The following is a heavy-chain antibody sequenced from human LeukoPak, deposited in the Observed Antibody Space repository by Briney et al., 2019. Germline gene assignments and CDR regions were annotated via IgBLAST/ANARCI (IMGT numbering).Heavy chain of an antibody. CDR2: INHSGST. V-gene: IGHV4-34*01. CDR3: AHYYYYGSGLNWFDP. Sequence: SETLSLTCAVYGGSFSGYYWSWIRQPPGKGLEWIGEINHSGSTNYNPSLKSRVTISVDTSKNQFSLKLSSVTAADTTVYYCAHYYYYGSGLNWFDPWGQGTLVTVSS. D-gene: IGHD3-10*01. CDR1: GGSFSGYY. J-gene: IGHJ5*02.